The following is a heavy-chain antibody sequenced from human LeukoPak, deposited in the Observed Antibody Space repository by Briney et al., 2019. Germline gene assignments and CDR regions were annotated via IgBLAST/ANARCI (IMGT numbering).Heavy chain of an antibody. CDR3: AMDIVATRGTFKDY. J-gene: IGHJ4*02. CDR1: GYTLTELS. CDR2: FDPEDGET. V-gene: IGHV1-24*01. Sequence: GASVKVSCKVSGYTLTELSMHWVRQAPGKGLEWMGGFDPEDGETIYAQKFQGRVTMTEDTSTDTAYMELSSLRSEDTAVYYCAMDIVATRGTFKDYWGQGTLVTVSS. D-gene: IGHD5-12*01.